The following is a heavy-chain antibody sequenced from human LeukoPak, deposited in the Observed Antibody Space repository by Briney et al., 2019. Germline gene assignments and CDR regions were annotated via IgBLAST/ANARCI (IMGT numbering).Heavy chain of an antibody. Sequence: SEPLSLTCTVSGGSISSYYWSWIRQPPGKGLEWIGYIYTSGSTNNNPSLKSRVTISVDTSKNQFSLKLSSVTAADTAVYYCARHVIADYYYYYMDVWGKGTTVTVSS. V-gene: IGHV4-4*09. CDR2: IYTSGST. CDR3: ARHVIADYYYYYMDV. D-gene: IGHD2/OR15-2a*01. J-gene: IGHJ6*03. CDR1: GGSISSYY.